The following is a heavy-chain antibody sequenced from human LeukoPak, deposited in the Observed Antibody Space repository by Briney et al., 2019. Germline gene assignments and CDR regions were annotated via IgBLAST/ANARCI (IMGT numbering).Heavy chain of an antibody. D-gene: IGHD3-22*01. CDR1: GYTFTSYG. Sequence: ASVKVSCKASGYTFTSYGISWVRQAPGQGLEWMGWISAYNGNTNYAQKLQGRVTMTTDTSTSTGYMELRSMRSDDTAVYYCARGGYYDSSGYYPDDYWGQGTLVTVSS. V-gene: IGHV1-18*01. J-gene: IGHJ4*02. CDR3: ARGGYYDSSGYYPDDY. CDR2: ISAYNGNT.